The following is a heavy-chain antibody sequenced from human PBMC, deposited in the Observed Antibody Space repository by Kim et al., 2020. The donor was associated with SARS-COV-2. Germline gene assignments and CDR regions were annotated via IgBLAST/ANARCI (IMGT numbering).Heavy chain of an antibody. CDR2: IYYSGST. CDR3: VRQSVAGFSDHYYGMDV. J-gene: IGHJ6*02. D-gene: IGHD6-19*01. Sequence: SETLSLTCTVSGGSISSSSYYWGWIRQPPGKGLEWIGSIYYSGSTYYNPSLKSRVTISVDTSKNQFSLKLSSVTAADTAVYYCVRQSVAGFSDHYYGMDVWGQGTTVTVSS. CDR1: GGSISSSSYY. V-gene: IGHV4-39*01.